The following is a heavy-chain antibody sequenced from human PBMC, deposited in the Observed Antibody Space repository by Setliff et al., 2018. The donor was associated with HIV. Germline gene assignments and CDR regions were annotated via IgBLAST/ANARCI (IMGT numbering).Heavy chain of an antibody. CDR1: GGSISSYY. D-gene: IGHD5-12*01. J-gene: IGHJ4*02. CDR3: ARKYSGFGWGFDL. CDR2: IHSSGST. Sequence: PSGTLSLTCTISGGSISSYYWSWVRQPPGKGLEWIGNIHSSGSTNYNPSLKSRVTITVDTSKNQISLRLTSVTVADAAVYYCARKYSGFGWGFDLWGQGTLVT. V-gene: IGHV4-4*09.